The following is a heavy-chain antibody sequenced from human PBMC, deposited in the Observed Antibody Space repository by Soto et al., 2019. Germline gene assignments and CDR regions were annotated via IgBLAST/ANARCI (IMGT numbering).Heavy chain of an antibody. Sequence: QVQLVQSGAEVKKPGASVKDSCKASGYTFTSYYMHWVRQAPGQGLEWMGIINPSGGSTSYAQKFQGRVTMTRDTSTSTVYMELSSLTSEDTAVYYCASWDYGSGSVMDVWGQGTTVTVSS. CDR2: INPSGGST. D-gene: IGHD3-10*01. J-gene: IGHJ6*02. V-gene: IGHV1-46*03. CDR1: GYTFTSYY. CDR3: ASWDYGSGSVMDV.